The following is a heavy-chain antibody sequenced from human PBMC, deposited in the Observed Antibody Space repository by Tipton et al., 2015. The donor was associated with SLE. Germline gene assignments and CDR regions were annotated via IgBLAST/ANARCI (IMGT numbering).Heavy chain of an antibody. J-gene: IGHJ3*02. CDR2: INHSGST. CDR3: AREARLSSSNASDI. CDR1: GGSFSGYY. Sequence: TLSLTCAVYGGSFSGYYWSWIRQPPGKGLEWIGEINHSGSTNYNPSLKSRVTISVDTSKNQFSLNLSSVTAADTAVYYCAREARLSSSNASDIWGQGTMVTVSS. V-gene: IGHV4-34*01. D-gene: IGHD6-6*01.